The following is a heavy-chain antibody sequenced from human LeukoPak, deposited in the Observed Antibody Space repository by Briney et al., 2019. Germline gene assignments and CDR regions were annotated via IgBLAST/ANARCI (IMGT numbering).Heavy chain of an antibody. CDR2: IIPILGIA. V-gene: IGHV1-69*04. Sequence: SVKVSCKASGGTFSSYAISWVRQAPGQGLEWMGRIIPILGIANYAQKFQGRVTITADKSTSTAYMELSSLRSEDTAVYYCARVAVALHDAFDIWGQGTMVTVSS. J-gene: IGHJ3*02. CDR1: GGTFSSYA. CDR3: ARVAVALHDAFDI. D-gene: IGHD6-19*01.